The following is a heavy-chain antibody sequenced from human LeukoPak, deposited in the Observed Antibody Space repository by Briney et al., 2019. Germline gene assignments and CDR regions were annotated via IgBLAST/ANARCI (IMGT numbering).Heavy chain of an antibody. CDR1: GGTFSSYA. CDR2: IIPILGIA. V-gene: IGHV1-69*04. J-gene: IGHJ4*02. D-gene: IGHD6-13*01. CDR3: ARDQCGVGAACTGY. Sequence: ASVKVSCKASGGTFSSYAISWVRQAPGQGLEWMGRIIPILGIANYAQKFQGRVTITADKSTSTAYMELSSLRSEDTAVYYCARDQCGVGAACTGYWRQGTLVAVPS.